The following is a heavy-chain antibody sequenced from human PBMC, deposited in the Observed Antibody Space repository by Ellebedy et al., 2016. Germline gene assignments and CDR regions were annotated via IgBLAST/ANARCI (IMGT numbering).Heavy chain of an antibody. CDR3: AKRWEGTFLYYHTDI. Sequence: PCAVSGSSIRSDSWWCGVRQAAGKVLEWIGGSFHSGSTKLNPSLKSRVTMSLDTSKNQFSLKVTSLTAADTTTYFCAKRWEGTFLYYHTDIWGKGTTVTVPS. CDR2: SFHSGST. J-gene: IGHJ6*04. V-gene: IGHV4-4*01. CDR1: GSSIRSDSW. D-gene: IGHD1-1*01.